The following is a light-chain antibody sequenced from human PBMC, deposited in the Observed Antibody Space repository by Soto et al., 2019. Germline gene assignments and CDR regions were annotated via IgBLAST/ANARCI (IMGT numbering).Light chain of an antibody. V-gene: IGKV3-15*01. CDR2: GAS. J-gene: IGKJ1*01. CDR3: QQYNNWPRT. CDR1: QSVSSN. Sequence: EIVMTQSPATLSVSPGERATLSCRASQSVSSNLAWYQQKPGQAPRLLIYGASTRATGIPARLSGSGSGTEFTLTISRLQSEDFAVYYCQQYNNWPRTFGQGTKVEIK.